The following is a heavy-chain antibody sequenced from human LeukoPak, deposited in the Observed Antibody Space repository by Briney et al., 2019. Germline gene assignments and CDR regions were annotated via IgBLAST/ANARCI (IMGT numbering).Heavy chain of an antibody. CDR2: ISYSGTA. CDR3: ARFRRGIYYFDY. D-gene: IGHD2-8*02. J-gene: IGHJ4*02. V-gene: IGHV4-30-4*01. CDR1: GGSISSDDYY. Sequence: SQTLSLTCSVSGGSISSDDYYWSWIRQPPGKGLEWIGYISYSGTAYYHPSLKSRVIISVDTSKNEFSLELTSVTAADTAVYYCARFRRGIYYFDYWGQGTLVTVSS.